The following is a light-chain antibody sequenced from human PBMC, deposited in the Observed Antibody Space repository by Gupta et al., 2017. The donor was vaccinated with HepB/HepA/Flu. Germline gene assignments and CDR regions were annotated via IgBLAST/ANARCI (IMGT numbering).Light chain of an antibody. J-gene: IGLJ3*02. CDR3: SAWDYRLSAWV. Sequence: AGLTQPPSVSAYLRQPATHTCTGNNNNIGNDGAAWLQQHQGHPPRLLSYRNNNRPAGVSDRFSASRSGTTASLTITGLQPEDEADYYCSAWDYRLSAWVFGGGTKLSVL. CDR1: NNNIGNDG. CDR2: RNN. V-gene: IGLV10-54*04.